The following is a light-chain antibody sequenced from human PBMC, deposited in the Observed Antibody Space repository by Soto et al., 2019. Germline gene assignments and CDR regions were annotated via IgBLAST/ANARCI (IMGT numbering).Light chain of an antibody. J-gene: IGLJ2*01. CDR1: NIGTKN. CDR2: NDN. CDR3: QVWDTSTAF. Sequence: SYELTQPLSVSVALGQTTRIPCGGTNIGTKNVHWYQQKPGQAPVLVIYNDNSRPSGIPERVSGSNSGSTATLTISRAQAGDEADYYCQVWDTSTAFFGRGTKLNVL. V-gene: IGLV3-9*01.